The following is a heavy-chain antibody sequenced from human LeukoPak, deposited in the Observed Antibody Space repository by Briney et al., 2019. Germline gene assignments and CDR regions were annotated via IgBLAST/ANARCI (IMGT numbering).Heavy chain of an antibody. V-gene: IGHV3-23*01. D-gene: IGHD6-13*01. CDR1: GFTFSTFA. J-gene: IGHJ6*03. Sequence: GGSLRLSCAASGFTFSTFAMVWVRQPPGKGLEWVSSIFPSGGEIHYADSVRGRFTISRDNSKNGLYLQMNSLRPEDTAIYYCAREGYTSSWLYYYYYMDVWGKGTTVTVSS. CDR2: IFPSGGEI. CDR3: AREGYTSSWLYYYYYMDV.